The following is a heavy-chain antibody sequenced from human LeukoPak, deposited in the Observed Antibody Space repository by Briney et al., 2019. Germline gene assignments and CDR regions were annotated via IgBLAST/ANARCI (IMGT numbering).Heavy chain of an antibody. CDR1: GHSLTESS. CDR3: AIVDFTREAFDI. J-gene: IGHJ3*02. Sequence: ASVKVSCKVSGHSLTESSMHWVRQAPGKGLEWMGGFDPEDGEPVYAQMFQGRVTMTEDPSTDTAYMELNSLRSEDTAFYFCAIVDFTREAFDIWGQGTMVTVSS. V-gene: IGHV1-24*01. CDR2: FDPEDGEP. D-gene: IGHD3-3*01.